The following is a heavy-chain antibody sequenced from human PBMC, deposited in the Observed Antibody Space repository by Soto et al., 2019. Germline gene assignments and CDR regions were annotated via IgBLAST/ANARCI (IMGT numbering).Heavy chain of an antibody. J-gene: IGHJ6*01. D-gene: IGHD3-10*01. CDR3: ARDXCPLGSGSPCPTFGMDL. CDR2: LKPDNGGT. V-gene: IGHV1-2*02. Sequence: ASVKVSCKASGYTFTGHYMHWVRQVSGRRLEFLGWLKPDNGGTYYAPKFQGRVTFTRDTSKTTAYMEMSGLQSDDTAVYFCARDXCPLGSGSPCPTFGMDLWGQGTTVTVSS. CDR1: GYTFTGHY.